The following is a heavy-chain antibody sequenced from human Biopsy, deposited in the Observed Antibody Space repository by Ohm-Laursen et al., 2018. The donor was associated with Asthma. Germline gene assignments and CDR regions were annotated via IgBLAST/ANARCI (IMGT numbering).Heavy chain of an antibody. CDR3: ARLATRYSYGRIYYSYGMDV. CDR1: GFTFSSYA. J-gene: IGHJ6*02. V-gene: IGHV1-69*01. CDR2: INPIYGIT. D-gene: IGHD5-18*01. Sequence: SSVKVSCKPSGFTFSSYAFTWVRQAPGQGLEWLGGINPIYGITDYAQKFQGRLSITADGSTTTAYMELNSLTFEDTAVYFCARLATRYSYGRIYYSYGMDVWGQGTTVTVSS.